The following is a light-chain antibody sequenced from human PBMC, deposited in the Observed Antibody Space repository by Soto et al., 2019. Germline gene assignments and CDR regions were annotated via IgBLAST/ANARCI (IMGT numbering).Light chain of an antibody. Sequence: QSALTQPASVSGSPGQSITISCAGTIRDIGAYNLVSWYQQHPGKAPRLIFYEVRNRPSCIPLRFSASKSVNTASLTISGLQAEDEAHYYCSSFTSKSTLIFGGGTKLTVL. CDR3: SSFTSKSTLI. J-gene: IGLJ2*01. CDR1: IRDIGAYNL. CDR2: EVR. V-gene: IGLV2-14*03.